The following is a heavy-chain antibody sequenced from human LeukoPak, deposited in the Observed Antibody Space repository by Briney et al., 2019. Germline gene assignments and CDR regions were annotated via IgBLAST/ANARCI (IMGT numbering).Heavy chain of an antibody. CDR1: GYTFTGYY. V-gene: IGHV1-2*02. Sequence: ASVMVSCKASGYTFTGYYMHWVRQAPGQGLEWMGWINPNSGGTNYAQKFQGRVTMTRDTSISTAYMELSRLRSDDTAVYYCARFLEGRRLRSGFDYWGQGTLVTVSS. J-gene: IGHJ4*02. CDR2: INPNSGGT. D-gene: IGHD3-3*01. CDR3: ARFLEGRRLRSGFDY.